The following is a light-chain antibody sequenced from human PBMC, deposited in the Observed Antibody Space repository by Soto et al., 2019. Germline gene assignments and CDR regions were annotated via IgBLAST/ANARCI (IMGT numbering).Light chain of an antibody. V-gene: IGLV2-14*01. J-gene: IGLJ2*01. CDR1: NSDVGGYNY. CDR3: SSYTSRSIVV. Sequence: QSALTQPASVSGSPGQSITISCTGTNSDVGGYNYVSWYQQHPGRAPKVMIYEVTKRPAGASIRFSGSKSGNTASLSISGLQSEDEADYYCSSYTSRSIVVFGGGTKLTVL. CDR2: EVT.